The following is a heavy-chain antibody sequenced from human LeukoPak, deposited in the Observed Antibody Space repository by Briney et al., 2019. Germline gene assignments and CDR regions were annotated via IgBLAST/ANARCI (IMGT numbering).Heavy chain of an antibody. D-gene: IGHD1-14*01. V-gene: IGHV3-48*04. CDR1: GFTFSSYS. Sequence: GGSLRLSCAASGFTFSSYSMNWVRQAPGKGLEWVSYISSSSSTIYYADSVKGRFTISRDNAKNTLYLQMNSLKSEDTGVYYCTTNDYWGQGTMVTVSS. J-gene: IGHJ4*02. CDR2: ISSSSSTI. CDR3: TTNDY.